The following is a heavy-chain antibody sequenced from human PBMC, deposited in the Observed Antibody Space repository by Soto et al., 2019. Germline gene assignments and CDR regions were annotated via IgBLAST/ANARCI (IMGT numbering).Heavy chain of an antibody. Sequence: GGSLRLSCSASGFTFSGDAVHWVRQAPGKGLESVSGISSDGVNTYYADSVKGRFTISRDNSKNTLYLQMSSLRPEDTAVFYCVVRGSAFDIWGQGTMVTVSS. CDR1: GFTFSGDA. D-gene: IGHD3-10*01. CDR2: ISSDGVNT. CDR3: VVRGSAFDI. V-gene: IGHV3-64D*08. J-gene: IGHJ3*02.